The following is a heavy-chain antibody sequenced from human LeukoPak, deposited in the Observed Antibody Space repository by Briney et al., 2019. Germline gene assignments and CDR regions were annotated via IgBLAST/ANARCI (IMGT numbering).Heavy chain of an antibody. CDR2: FDPEDGET. V-gene: IGHV1-24*01. Sequence: ASVKVSCKVSGYTLTELSMHWVRQAPGKGLEWMGGFDPEDGETIYAQKFQGRVTMTEDTSTDTAYMELSSLRSEDTAVYYCATFRPKYCSGGSCYSTFGFYYYGVDVWGQGTTVTVSS. D-gene: IGHD2-15*01. J-gene: IGHJ6*02. CDR1: GYTLTELS. CDR3: ATFRPKYCSGGSCYSTFGFYYYGVDV.